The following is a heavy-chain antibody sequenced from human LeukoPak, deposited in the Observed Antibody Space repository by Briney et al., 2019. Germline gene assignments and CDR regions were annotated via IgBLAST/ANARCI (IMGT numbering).Heavy chain of an antibody. CDR3: AKTENNWSYGMDV. V-gene: IGHV6-1*01. Sequence: SQTLSLTCAISGDSVSNNSATWNWIRQSPSRGLEWLGRTYYRSEWYNDYAVSVKSRITINPDTSKNQFSLQLNSVTPEDTAVYYCAKTENNWSYGMDVWGQGTTVTVSS. CDR2: TYYRSEWYN. D-gene: IGHD1-20*01. J-gene: IGHJ6*02. CDR1: GDSVSNNSAT.